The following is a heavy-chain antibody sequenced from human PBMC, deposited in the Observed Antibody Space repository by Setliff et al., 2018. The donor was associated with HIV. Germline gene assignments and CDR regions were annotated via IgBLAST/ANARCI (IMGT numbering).Heavy chain of an antibody. V-gene: IGHV1-46*01. Sequence: ASVKVSCKASGYTFTSYYLHWVRQAPGQGIEWMGMINPSGGNASYAQKFQGRVTMSRDTSTSTVYMELSSLRSEDTAVYYCARDYFDSSAYHYGFGAFDIWGQGTMVTVSS. CDR1: GYTFTSYY. D-gene: IGHD3-22*01. CDR2: INPSGGNA. J-gene: IGHJ3*02. CDR3: ARDYFDSSAYHYGFGAFDI.